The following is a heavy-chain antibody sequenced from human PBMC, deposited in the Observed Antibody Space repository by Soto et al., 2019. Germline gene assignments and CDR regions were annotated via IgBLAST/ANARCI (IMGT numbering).Heavy chain of an antibody. Sequence: QITLKESGPTLVKPTQTLTLTCTFSGFSLSTSGVGVGWIRQPPGKALEWLALVYWDDDKRYSPSLKSRLTSTRHTTKNQVVLTMTNMDPVDTATYYCALRRGYSSGGSCYSIWFDPWGQGALVTVSS. V-gene: IGHV2-5*02. CDR1: GFSLSTSGVG. CDR3: ALRRGYSSGGSCYSIWFDP. J-gene: IGHJ5*02. CDR2: VYWDDDK. D-gene: IGHD2-15*01.